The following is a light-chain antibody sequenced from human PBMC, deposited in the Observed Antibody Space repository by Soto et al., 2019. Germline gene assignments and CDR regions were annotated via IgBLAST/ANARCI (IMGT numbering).Light chain of an antibody. Sequence: QSALTQPRSVSGSPGQSVTISCTGTSSDVGVFNYVSWYQHHPGKAPKLMLCDVNKRPSGVPDRFSGSKSGNTASLTISGLLTEDEADYYCCSYAGSYTWVFGGGTKVTVL. CDR1: SSDVGVFNY. CDR2: DVN. CDR3: CSYAGSYTWV. J-gene: IGLJ3*02. V-gene: IGLV2-11*01.